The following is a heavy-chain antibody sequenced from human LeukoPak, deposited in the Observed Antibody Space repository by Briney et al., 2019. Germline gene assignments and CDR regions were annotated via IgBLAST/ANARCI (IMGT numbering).Heavy chain of an antibody. Sequence: GGSLRLSCAASGFTFSSYAMSWVRQAPGKGLEWVSYISSSSSTIYYADSVRGRFTISRDNAKNSLYLQMNSLRAEDTAVYYCARDFSFWGQGTLVTVSS. J-gene: IGHJ4*02. CDR2: ISSSSSTI. V-gene: IGHV3-48*04. CDR3: ARDFSF. CDR1: GFTFSSYA.